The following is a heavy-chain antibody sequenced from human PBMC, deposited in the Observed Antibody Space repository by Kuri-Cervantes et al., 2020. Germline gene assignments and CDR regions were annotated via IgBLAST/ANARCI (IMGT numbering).Heavy chain of an antibody. V-gene: IGHV4-38-2*02. J-gene: IGHJ4*02. CDR1: GYSISSGYY. Sequence: SETLSLTCTVSGYSISSGYYWGWIRQPPGKGLEWIGSIYHSGSTSYNTSLKSRVTISVDTSKNQFSLKLSFVTAADTAVYYCASFYFWGRGTLVTVSS. D-gene: IGHD2/OR15-2a*01. CDR2: IYHSGST. CDR3: ASFYF.